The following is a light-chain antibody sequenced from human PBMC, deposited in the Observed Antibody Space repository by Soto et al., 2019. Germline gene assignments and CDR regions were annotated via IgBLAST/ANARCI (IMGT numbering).Light chain of an antibody. CDR3: QQANGFPVT. Sequence: DIQMTQSPSSVSASVGDRVTITCRASQGISIWLAWYQHKPGKAPKLLIYAASSLKTGVPSRFSGSGSGREFTLTISSLQPEDFATYYCQQANGFPVTFGGGTKVEIK. V-gene: IGKV1-12*01. CDR2: AAS. CDR1: QGISIW. J-gene: IGKJ4*01.